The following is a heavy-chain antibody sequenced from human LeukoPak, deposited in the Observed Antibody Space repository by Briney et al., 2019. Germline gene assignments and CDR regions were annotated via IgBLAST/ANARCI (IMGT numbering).Heavy chain of an antibody. CDR3: ARVLRISSSSLGVDAFDI. J-gene: IGHJ3*02. Sequence: PSGTLSLTCTVSGGSISSNYWSWIRQPPGKGLEWIGYIYYSGSTNYNPSLKSRVTTSVDTSKNQFSLKLSSVTAADTAVYYCARVLRISSSSLGVDAFDIWGQGTMVTVSS. V-gene: IGHV4-59*01. CDR2: IYYSGST. CDR1: GGSISSNY. D-gene: IGHD6-6*01.